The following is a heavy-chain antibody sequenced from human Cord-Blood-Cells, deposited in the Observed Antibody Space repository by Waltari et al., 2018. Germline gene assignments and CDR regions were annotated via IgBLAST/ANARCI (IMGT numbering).Heavy chain of an antibody. CDR1: GYTFTSYG. CDR3: AREDILTGYYYFDY. J-gene: IGHJ4*02. Sequence: QVQLVQSGAEVKKPGASVKVSCKASGYTFTSYGISWVRQAPGQGLAWMGGISAYNGNTNYARKLQGRVTMTTDTSTSTAYMELRSLRSDDTAVYYCAREDILTGYYYFDYWGQGTLVTVSS. D-gene: IGHD3-9*01. CDR2: ISAYNGNT. V-gene: IGHV1-18*01.